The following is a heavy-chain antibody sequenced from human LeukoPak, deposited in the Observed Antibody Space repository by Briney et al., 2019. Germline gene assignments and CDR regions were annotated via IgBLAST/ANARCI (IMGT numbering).Heavy chain of an antibody. V-gene: IGHV3-23*01. CDR2: ISDCGGST. Sequence: GGSLPLFRATSGFTFSSYAMIWVRQAPGKGLEWVSGISDCGGSTYYADSVKGRFTISRDNSKSTLYLQMSSLRAEDTAVYYCAKSSYDFWSSFDYWGQRTLVTVSS. J-gene: IGHJ4*02. CDR1: GFTFSSYA. CDR3: AKSSYDFWSSFDY. D-gene: IGHD3-3*01.